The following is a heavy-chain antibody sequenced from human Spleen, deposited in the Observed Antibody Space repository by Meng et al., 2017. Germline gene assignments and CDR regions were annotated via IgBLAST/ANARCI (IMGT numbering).Heavy chain of an antibody. V-gene: IGHV4-34*01. CDR1: GGSFSDYY. CDR2: INHSGST. J-gene: IGHJ4*02. CDR3: ARGPTTMAHDFDY. Sequence: QGPLQQWRAGLLKPSETLSVTCVVSGGSFSDYYWSWIRQPSGKGLEWIGEINHSGSTNYNPSLESRATISVDTSKNNLSLKLSSVTAADSAVYYCARGPTTMAHDFDYWGQGTLVTVSS. D-gene: IGHD4-11*01.